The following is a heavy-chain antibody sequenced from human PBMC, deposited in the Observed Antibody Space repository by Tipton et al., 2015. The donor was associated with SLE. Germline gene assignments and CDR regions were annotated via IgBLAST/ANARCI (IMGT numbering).Heavy chain of an antibody. J-gene: IGHJ2*01. Sequence: TLSLTCIVSRYSISSGYYWSWIRQPPGKGLEWIGYIYYSGSTNYNPSLKSRVTISVDTSKNQFSLKLSSVTAADTAVYYCARHGRIAARDWYFDLWGRGTLVTVSS. D-gene: IGHD6-6*01. V-gene: IGHV4-59*08. CDR2: IYYSGST. CDR3: ARHGRIAARDWYFDL. CDR1: RYSISSGYY.